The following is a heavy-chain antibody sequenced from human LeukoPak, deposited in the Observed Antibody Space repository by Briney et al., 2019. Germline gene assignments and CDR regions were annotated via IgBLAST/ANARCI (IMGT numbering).Heavy chain of an antibody. D-gene: IGHD4-23*01. CDR3: ARDNSVEDTAWWFDP. V-gene: IGHV1-46*01. CDR1: GYTFTSYY. Sequence: ASVKVSCKASGYTFTSYYMHWVQQPPGQGLEGRGISNPSGGSTSYAQKFQGRVTMTRDMSTSTDYMELSSLRSEDTAVYYCARDNSVEDTAWWFDPWGQGTLVTVSS. J-gene: IGHJ5*02. CDR2: SNPSGGST.